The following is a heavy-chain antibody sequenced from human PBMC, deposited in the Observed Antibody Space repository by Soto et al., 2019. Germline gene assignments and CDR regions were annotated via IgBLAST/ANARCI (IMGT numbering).Heavy chain of an antibody. Sequence: GGSLRLSCAASGFTFSRYGMNWLRQAPGKGLEWVASISSSTSYVYYADSVKGRFSTSRDNAKNILYLEMYALRSEDTAIYYCARDPSEGRVGNWFESWGQGTLVTVS. J-gene: IGHJ5*01. V-gene: IGHV3-21*06. CDR1: GFTFSRYG. CDR3: ARDPSEGRVGNWFES. CDR2: ISSSTSYV.